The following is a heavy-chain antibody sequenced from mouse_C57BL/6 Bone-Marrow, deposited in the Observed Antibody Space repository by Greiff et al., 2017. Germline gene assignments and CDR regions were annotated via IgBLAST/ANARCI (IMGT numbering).Heavy chain of an antibody. Sequence: VHLVESGAELVRPGASVTLSCKASGYTFTDYEMHWVKQTPVHGLEWIGAIDPETGGTAYNQKFKGKAILTADKSSSTAYMELRSLTSEDSAVYYCTRYYDYDDWGQGTLVTVSA. D-gene: IGHD2-4*01. V-gene: IGHV1-15*01. CDR1: GYTFTDYE. CDR3: TRYYDYDD. CDR2: IDPETGGT. J-gene: IGHJ3*01.